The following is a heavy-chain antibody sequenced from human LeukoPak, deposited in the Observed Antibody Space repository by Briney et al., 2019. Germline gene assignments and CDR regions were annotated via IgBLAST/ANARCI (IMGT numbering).Heavy chain of an antibody. V-gene: IGHV1-2*02. CDR3: ARESQEWYYYDNSGMDV. CDR1: GNSFTGYY. Sequence: GASVKVSCKASGNSFTGYYIHWVRQAPGQGLEWMGWINPDGGDTNYAQKFQGRVTMTRDTSISTAYMELSRLRFDDTAVYYCARESQEWYYYDNSGMDVWGKGTTVTVSS. D-gene: IGHD3-22*01. CDR2: INPDGGDT. J-gene: IGHJ6*04.